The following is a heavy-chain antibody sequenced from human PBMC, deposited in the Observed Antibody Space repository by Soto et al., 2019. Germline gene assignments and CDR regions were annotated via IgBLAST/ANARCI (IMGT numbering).Heavy chain of an antibody. CDR3: ARARYYYYDSSGYYQNFDY. J-gene: IGHJ4*02. Sequence: SETLSLTCTVSGGSISSYYWSWIRQPPGKGLEWIGYIYYSGSTNYNPSLKSRVTISVDTSKNQFSLKLSSVTAADTAVYYCARARYYYYDSSGYYQNFDYWGQGTLVTVSS. V-gene: IGHV4-59*01. D-gene: IGHD3-22*01. CDR2: IYYSGST. CDR1: GGSISSYY.